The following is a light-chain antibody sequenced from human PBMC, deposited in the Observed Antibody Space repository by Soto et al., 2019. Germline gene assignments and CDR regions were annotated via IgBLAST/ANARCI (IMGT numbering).Light chain of an antibody. V-gene: IGKV3-15*01. J-gene: IGKJ4*01. CDR2: GAS. CDR1: QSVSSK. CDR3: QQYNNWPPLT. Sequence: EIVMTQSPATLSVSPGERATLSCRASQSVSSKLAWYQQKPGQAPRLLIYGASTRATGTPARFSGSGSGTEFTLTISSLQSEDLAVYYCQQYNNWPPLTFGGGTKVEIK.